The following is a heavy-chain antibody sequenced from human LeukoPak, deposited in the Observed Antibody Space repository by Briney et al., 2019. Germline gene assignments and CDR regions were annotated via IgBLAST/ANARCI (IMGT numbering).Heavy chain of an antibody. CDR2: INPNSGGT. CDR3: ARARSGVGPYYFDY. D-gene: IGHD6-19*01. CDR1: GYTFTGYY. V-gene: IGHV1-2*02. J-gene: IGHJ4*02. Sequence: ASVKVSCKASGYTFTGYYMHWVRQAPGQGLEWMGWINPNSGGTNYAQKFQGRVTMTRDTSISTAYMELSRLRSDGTAVYYCARARSGVGPYYFDYWGQGTLVTVSS.